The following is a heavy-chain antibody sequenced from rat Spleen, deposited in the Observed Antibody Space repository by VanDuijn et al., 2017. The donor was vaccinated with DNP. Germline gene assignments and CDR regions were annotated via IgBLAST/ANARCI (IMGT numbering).Heavy chain of an antibody. J-gene: IGHJ2*01. CDR1: GFSLTSNG. V-gene: IGHV2-77*01. CDR3: AELARDY. Sequence: QVQMKETGPGLLQTTQTLSVTCTVSGFSLTSNGVQWVRQAPGKGLEWMGIIWGDGSTNYNSALKSRLSISRDTSKSQVFLTMNSLQTDDTAVYYCAELARDYWGQGVMVTVSS. CDR2: IWGDGST.